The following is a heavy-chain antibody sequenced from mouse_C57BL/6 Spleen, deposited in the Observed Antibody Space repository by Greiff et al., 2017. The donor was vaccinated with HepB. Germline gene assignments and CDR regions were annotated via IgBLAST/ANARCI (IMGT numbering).Heavy chain of an antibody. Sequence: VQLQQPGAELVKPGASVKLSCKASGYTFTSYWMHWVKQRPGQGLEWIGMIHPNSGSTNYNEKFKSKATLTVDKSSSTAYMQLSSLTSEDSAVYYCARNKLGDAMDYWGQGTSVTVSS. CDR2: IHPNSGST. D-gene: IGHD4-1*01. CDR1: GYTFTSYW. CDR3: ARNKLGDAMDY. V-gene: IGHV1-64*01. J-gene: IGHJ4*01.